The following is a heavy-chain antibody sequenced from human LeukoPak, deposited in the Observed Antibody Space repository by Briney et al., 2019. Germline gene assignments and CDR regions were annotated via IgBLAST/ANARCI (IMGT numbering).Heavy chain of an antibody. CDR3: ARDRPISGAVPAASRYYFDY. CDR1: GGSISSYC. CDR2: IYYSGST. V-gene: IGHV4-59*01. Sequence: PTETLSLTCTVSGGSISSYCWSWIRQPPGKGLEWIGYIYYSGSTNYNPSLKSRVTVSVDTSKNQFSLKLSSVTAADTAVYYCARDRPISGAVPAASRYYFDYWGQGTLVTVSS. D-gene: IGHD2-2*01. J-gene: IGHJ4*02.